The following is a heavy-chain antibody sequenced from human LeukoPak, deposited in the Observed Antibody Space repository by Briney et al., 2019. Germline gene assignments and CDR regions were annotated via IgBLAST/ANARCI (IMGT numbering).Heavy chain of an antibody. CDR2: IIPILGIA. CDR1: GGTFSSYA. Sequence: SVKVSCKASGGTFSSYAISWVRQAPGQGLEWMGRIIPILGIANYVQKFQGRVTITADKSTSTAYMELSSLRSEDTAVYYCARDDPTFGGVQPNAFDIWGQGTMVTVSS. V-gene: IGHV1-69*04. J-gene: IGHJ3*02. CDR3: ARDDPTFGGVQPNAFDI. D-gene: IGHD3-16*01.